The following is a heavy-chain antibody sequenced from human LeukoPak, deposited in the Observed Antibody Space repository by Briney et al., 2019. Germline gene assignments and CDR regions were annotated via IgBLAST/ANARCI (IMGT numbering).Heavy chain of an antibody. D-gene: IGHD6-19*01. V-gene: IGHV3-15*01. J-gene: IGHJ4*02. CDR3: TTGGSGWPFDY. Sequence: PGGSLRLSCAASGFTFSNARMSWVRQARGKGLEWVGCIKSKTDGGTTDYAAPVKHIFTISRDESKNTPDLQSHSLKTEDTAVYYCTTGGSGWPFDYWGQGTLVAVSS. CDR2: IKSKTDGGTT. CDR1: GFTFSNAR.